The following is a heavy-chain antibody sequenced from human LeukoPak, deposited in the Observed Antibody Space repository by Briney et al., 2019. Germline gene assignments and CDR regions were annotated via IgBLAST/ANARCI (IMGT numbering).Heavy chain of an antibody. D-gene: IGHD3-3*01. CDR3: ARDEPLRFLEWLSGYYYYMDV. V-gene: IGHV1-69*01. CDR1: GGTFSIYA. Sequence: SVKVSCKASGGTFSIYAISWVRQAPGQGREWMGGIIPIFGTANYAQKFQGRVTITADESTSTAYMELSSLRSEDTAVYYCARDEPLRFLEWLSGYYYYMDVWAKGPRSPSP. J-gene: IGHJ6*03. CDR2: IIPIFGTA.